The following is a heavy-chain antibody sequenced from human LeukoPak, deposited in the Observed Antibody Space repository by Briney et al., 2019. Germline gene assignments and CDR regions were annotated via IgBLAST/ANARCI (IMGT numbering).Heavy chain of an antibody. Sequence: VASVKVSCKASGYTFTSYYMYWVRQAPGQGLEWMGIINPSGGSTSYAQKLQGRVTMTRDTSTSTVYMELSSLRSDDTAVYYCARDQWTTVTTGPIEYYYYGMDVWGQGTTVTVSS. CDR2: INPSGGST. CDR1: GYTFTSYY. V-gene: IGHV1-46*01. CDR3: ARDQWTTVTTGPIEYYYYGMDV. D-gene: IGHD4-17*01. J-gene: IGHJ6*02.